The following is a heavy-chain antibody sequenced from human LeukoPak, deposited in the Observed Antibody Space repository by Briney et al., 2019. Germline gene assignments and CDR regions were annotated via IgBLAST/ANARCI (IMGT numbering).Heavy chain of an antibody. CDR1: GYTFTTYG. V-gene: IGHV1-18*01. CDR2: ISGYNGDT. Sequence: ASVKVSCKSSGYTFTTYGISWVRQAPGQGLEWMGWISGYNGDTKYAQNLQGRVTMTTDTSTSTAYMELRGLRSDDAAVYYCARDKSGYSGSYYDYWGQGTLVTVSS. J-gene: IGHJ4*02. D-gene: IGHD1-26*01. CDR3: ARDKSGYSGSYYDY.